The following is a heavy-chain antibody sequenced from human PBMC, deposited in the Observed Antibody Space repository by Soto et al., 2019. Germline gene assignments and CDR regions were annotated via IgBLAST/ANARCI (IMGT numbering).Heavy chain of an antibody. CDR1: GGSISGGVGGLYY. J-gene: IGHJ2*01. D-gene: IGHD4-17*01. V-gene: IGHV4-30-4*01. Sequence: QLQMREAGPGLVKPSATLSLTCTVSGGSISGGVGGLYYWSWIRQPPGKGPGWIGYIYDSGSTYYNPPLKRRVPISVDTSKQQCSLRRSTVTAADTAVYYWAREVSPMTTDASFDLWGRGTLVSFSS. CDR3: AREVSPMTTDASFDL. CDR2: IYDSGST.